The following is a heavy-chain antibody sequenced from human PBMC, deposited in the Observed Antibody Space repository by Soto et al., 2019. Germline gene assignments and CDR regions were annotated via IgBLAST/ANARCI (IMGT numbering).Heavy chain of an antibody. CDR3: ARDFFDSSDYTTNWFDP. CDR2: IYHTGNA. Sequence: ASETLSLTCSVSGDSISNSRFYWALIRQPPGEGLEWIGSIYHTGNAYYNPPLKSLVTISVDTSKNQFSLKLTSVTAADAALYYCARDFFDSSDYTTNWFDPWGKGTLVTVSS. CDR1: GDSISNSRFY. J-gene: IGHJ5*02. D-gene: IGHD3-22*01. V-gene: IGHV4-39*01.